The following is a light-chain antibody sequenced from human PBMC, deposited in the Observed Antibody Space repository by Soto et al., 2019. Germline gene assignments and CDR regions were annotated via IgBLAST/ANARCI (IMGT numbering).Light chain of an antibody. CDR2: SAS. V-gene: IGKV1-39*01. CDR3: QQSSSNPLT. J-gene: IGKJ4*01. CDR1: QSISSY. Sequence: DIQMTQSPSSLSASVGDRVTITCRASQSISSYLNRYQQKPGKAPNLLIYSASKLHSGVPSRFSGSGFGTDFTLIISSLQPEDFATYYCQQSSSNPLTFGGGTRV.